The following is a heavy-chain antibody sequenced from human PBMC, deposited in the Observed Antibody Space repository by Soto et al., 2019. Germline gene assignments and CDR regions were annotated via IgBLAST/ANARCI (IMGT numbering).Heavy chain of an antibody. CDR1: GGSISSYY. J-gene: IGHJ6*03. CDR2: IYYSGST. Sequence: QVQLQESGPGLVKPSETLSLTCTVSGGSISSYYWSWIRQPPGKGLEWIGYIYYSGSTNYNPSLKSRVTISVDTSKNQFSLKLSSVTAADTAVYYCARRWCSSTCCYRSHYYMDVWGKGTTVTVSS. V-gene: IGHV4-59*08. CDR3: ARRWCSSTCCYRSHYYMDV. D-gene: IGHD2-2*01.